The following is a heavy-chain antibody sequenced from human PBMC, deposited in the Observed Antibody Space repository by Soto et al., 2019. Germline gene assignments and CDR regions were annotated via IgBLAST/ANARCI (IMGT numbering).Heavy chain of an antibody. J-gene: IGHJ4*02. V-gene: IGHV1-18*04. CDR3: ARVLDYYDSSGYYYVSRFHY. CDR2: ISAYNGNT. CDR1: GYTFTSYG. D-gene: IGHD3-22*01. Sequence: GASVKVSCKASGYTFTSYGISWVRQAPGQGLEWMGWISAYNGNTNYAQKLQGRVTMTTDTSTSTAYMELRSLRSDDTAVYYCARVLDYYDSSGYYYVSRFHYWGQGTLVTAPQ.